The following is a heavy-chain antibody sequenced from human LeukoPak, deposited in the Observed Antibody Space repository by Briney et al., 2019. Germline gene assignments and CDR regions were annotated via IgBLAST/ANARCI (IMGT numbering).Heavy chain of an antibody. V-gene: IGHV3-30-3*01. Sequence: PGGSLRLSCAASGFTFSSYAMSWVRQAPGKGLEWVAVVSDDGNKKFDADFVKGRFTTSRDNSKNTLYLQMNSLRGEDTAVYYCARGQLLLEGYFYYMDVWGEGTTVTVSS. CDR3: ARGQLLLEGYFYYMDV. D-gene: IGHD2-2*01. CDR2: VSDDGNKK. CDR1: GFTFSSYA. J-gene: IGHJ6*03.